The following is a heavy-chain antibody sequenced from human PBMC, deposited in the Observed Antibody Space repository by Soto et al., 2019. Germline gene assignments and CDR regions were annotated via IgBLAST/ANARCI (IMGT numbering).Heavy chain of an antibody. CDR3: ARVGHDSSGSYYFDY. J-gene: IGHJ4*02. CDR2: ISYDGSNK. Sequence: PGGSLRLSCAASGFTFSSYAMHWVRQAPGKGLEWVAVISYDGSNKYYADSVKGRFTISRDNSKNTLYLQMNSLRAEDTAVYYCARVGHDSSGSYYFDYWGQGTLVTVSS. CDR1: GFTFSSYA. V-gene: IGHV3-30-3*01. D-gene: IGHD3-22*01.